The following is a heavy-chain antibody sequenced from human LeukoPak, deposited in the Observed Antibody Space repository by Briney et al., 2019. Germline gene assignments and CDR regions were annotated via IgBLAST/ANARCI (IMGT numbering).Heavy chain of an antibody. V-gene: IGHV4-34*01. CDR1: GGSFSGYY. D-gene: IGHD3-9*01. CDR2: IDHSGST. J-gene: IGHJ5*02. Sequence: SETLSLTCAVYGGSFSGYYWSWIRQPPGKGLEWIGEIDHSGSTNYNPSLKSRVTISVDTSKNQFSLKLSSVTAADTAVYYCARVNILTGYEGFDPWGQGTLVTVSS. CDR3: ARVNILTGYEGFDP.